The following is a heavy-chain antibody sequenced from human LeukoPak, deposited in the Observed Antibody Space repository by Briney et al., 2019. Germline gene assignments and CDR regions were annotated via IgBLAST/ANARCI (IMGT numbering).Heavy chain of an antibody. CDR3: ARNVDSGLDY. J-gene: IGHJ4*02. Sequence: ASVKVSCKASGYTFTSYYMHWVRQAPGQGLEWMGFINPSGGSTSYAQKFQGRVTMTRVASASTVYMELSSLRSDDTAVYYCARNVDSGLDYWGQGGLVTVSS. CDR1: GYTFTSYY. CDR2: INPSGGST. V-gene: IGHV1-46*03. D-gene: IGHD3-10*01.